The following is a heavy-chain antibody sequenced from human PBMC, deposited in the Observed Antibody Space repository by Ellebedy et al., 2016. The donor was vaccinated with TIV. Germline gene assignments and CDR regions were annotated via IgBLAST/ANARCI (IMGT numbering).Heavy chain of an antibody. CDR1: GGSISSYY. CDR3: ASRRGYYGSGSFWFDP. Sequence: GSLRLXCTVSGGSISSYYWSWIRQPPGKGLEWIGYIYYSGSTNYNPSLKSRVTISVDTSKNQFSLKLSSVTAADTAVYYCASRRGYYGSGSFWFDPWGQGTLVTVSS. V-gene: IGHV4-59*08. D-gene: IGHD3-10*01. CDR2: IYYSGST. J-gene: IGHJ5*02.